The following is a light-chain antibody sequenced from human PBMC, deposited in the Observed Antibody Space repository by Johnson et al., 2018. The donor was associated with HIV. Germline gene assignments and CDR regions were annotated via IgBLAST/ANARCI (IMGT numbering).Light chain of an antibody. J-gene: IGLJ1*01. CDR1: SSNIGNNY. Sequence: QSVLTQPPSVSAAPGQKVTISCSGSSSNIGNNYVSWYQQLPGTAPKLLIYDNNNRPSGIPDRFSGSKSGTSATLGITGLQPGDAADYYCGTWDSSLSAGGANYVFGTWTKVTVL. CDR2: DNN. CDR3: GTWDSSLSAGGANYV. V-gene: IGLV1-51*01.